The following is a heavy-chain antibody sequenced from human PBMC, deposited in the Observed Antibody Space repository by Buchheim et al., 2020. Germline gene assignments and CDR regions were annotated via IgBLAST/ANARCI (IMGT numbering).Heavy chain of an antibody. CDR2: ISRSGDTT. Sequence: EVRLLESGGDFVQPGGSLRLSCAVSGFTFSNSAMTWVRQAPGKGLEWVSAISRSGDTTYYADSVMGRFTISRDTSKNTLYLQMNSLRVDDTAVYYCAKEEVPNDYWGLGT. CDR1: GFTFSNSA. V-gene: IGHV3-23*01. J-gene: IGHJ4*02. CDR3: AKEEVPNDY.